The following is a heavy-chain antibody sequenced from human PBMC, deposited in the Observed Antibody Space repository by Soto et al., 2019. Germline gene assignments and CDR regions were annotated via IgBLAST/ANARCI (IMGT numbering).Heavy chain of an antibody. Sequence: PSETLSLTCIVSGGFVSSNSYHWNWLRQSAGKGLEWVGCIYYGGATNYNPSLESRVTMSLDTSKNQFSMNLRSVTAADTAVYYCARSLESTVYDYWGQGILVTVSS. J-gene: IGHJ4*02. CDR3: ARSLESTVYDY. CDR1: GGFVSSNSYH. V-gene: IGHV4-61*01. D-gene: IGHD4-17*01. CDR2: IYYGGAT.